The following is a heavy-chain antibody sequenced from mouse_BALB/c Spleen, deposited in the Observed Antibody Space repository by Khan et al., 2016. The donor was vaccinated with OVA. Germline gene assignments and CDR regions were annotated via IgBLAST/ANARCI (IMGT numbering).Heavy chain of an antibody. CDR2: IWSDGNT. D-gene: IGHD2-2*01. CDR3: AIVFYGYGWFAF. CDR1: GSSSTSYG. Sequence: QVQLKQSGPGLVAPSQSLSITCTVSGSSSTSYGVSWVRQTPGKGLDWLGVIWSDGNTNYHSSLKSRLTITKENYKSQVLLKLNSLQTDDTATYYCAIVFYGYGWFAFWGPRTLVTVSA. V-gene: IGHV2-3*01. J-gene: IGHJ3*01.